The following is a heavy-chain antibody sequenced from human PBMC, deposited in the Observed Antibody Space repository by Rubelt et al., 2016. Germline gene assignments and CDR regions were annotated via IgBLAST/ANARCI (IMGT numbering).Heavy chain of an antibody. D-gene: IGHD2-8*01. CDR1: GGSISSSSYY. J-gene: IGHJ4*02. CDR3: ARGYCTNGVCYGGDY. V-gene: IGHV4-39*07. CDR2: INHSGST. Sequence: QLQLQESGPGLVKPSETLSLTCTVSGGSISSSSYYWGWIRQPPGKGLEWIGEINHSGSTNYNPSLKSRVTISVDTAKNQFSLKLSSVTAADRAVYYCARGYCTNGVCYGGDYWGQGTLVTVSS.